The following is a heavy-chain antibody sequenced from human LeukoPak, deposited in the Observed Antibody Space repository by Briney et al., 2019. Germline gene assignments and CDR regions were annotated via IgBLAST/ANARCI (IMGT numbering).Heavy chain of an antibody. Sequence: GGSLRLSCAASGFTFSSYSMTWVRQAPGKGLEWVSSFTSSSRSIYYADSVKGRFTISRDDSKSIAYLQMNSLKTEDTAVYYCTSYDSSGNFADYWGQGTLVTVSS. CDR3: TSYDSSGNFADY. J-gene: IGHJ4*02. CDR2: FTSSSRSI. CDR1: GFTFSSYS. D-gene: IGHD3-22*01. V-gene: IGHV3-21*03.